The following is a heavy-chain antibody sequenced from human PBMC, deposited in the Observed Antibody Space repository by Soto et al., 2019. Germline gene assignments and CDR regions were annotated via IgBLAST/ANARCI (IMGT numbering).Heavy chain of an antibody. CDR3: PHRQGEGLGVAGTFES. J-gene: IGHJ4*02. D-gene: IGHD6-19*01. V-gene: IGHV2-5*02. Sequence: QITLKESGPPLVKPTQTLTLTCTFSGFSFTTTGGGVGWIRQPPGKALEWLALIYWDDDKRYSPSLKSRLTSARHRSNKQVVLQIHNRDALHTATYYGPHRQGEGLGVAGTFESWGQGILVTLFS. CDR1: GFSFTTTGGG. CDR2: IYWDDDK.